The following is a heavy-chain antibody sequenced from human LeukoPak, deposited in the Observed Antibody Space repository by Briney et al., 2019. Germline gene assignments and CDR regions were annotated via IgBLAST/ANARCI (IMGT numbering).Heavy chain of an antibody. J-gene: IGHJ4*02. D-gene: IGHD3-10*01. CDR3: ARGQLLWFGELSYFDY. V-gene: IGHV4-34*01. Sequence: NHTGSTNYNPSLKSRVTISVDPSKNHFSLKLSSVTAADTAVYYCARGQLLWFGELSYFDYWGQGTLVTVSS. CDR2: NHTGST.